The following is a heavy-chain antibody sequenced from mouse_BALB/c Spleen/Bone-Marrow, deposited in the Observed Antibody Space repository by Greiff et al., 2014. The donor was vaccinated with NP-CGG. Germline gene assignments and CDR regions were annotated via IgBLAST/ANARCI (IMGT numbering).Heavy chain of an antibody. CDR3: ARRGDIYYGSSAWFAY. J-gene: IGHJ3*01. D-gene: IGHD1-1*01. V-gene: IGHV14-3*02. CDR2: IDPANGNT. Sequence: VQLQQSGAELVKPGASVKLSCTASGFNIKDTYLHWVKQRPEQGLEWIGRIDPANGNTEYDPKFQGKATITADTSSSTAYLQLSSLTSEDTAVYYCARRGDIYYGSSAWFAYWGQGTLVTVSA. CDR1: GFNIKDTY.